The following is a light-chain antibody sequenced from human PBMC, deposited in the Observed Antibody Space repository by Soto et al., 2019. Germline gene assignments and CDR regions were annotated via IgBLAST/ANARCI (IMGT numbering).Light chain of an antibody. CDR1: QSVSSY. V-gene: IGKV3-11*01. CDR3: QPRSNWPLT. CDR2: DAS. Sequence: EIVLTQSPATLSLSPGERATLSCRASQSVSSYLAWYQQKPGQAPRLLISDASNRATGIPARFSGSGSGTDFTITISSLESEDLAVYYCQPRSNWPLTFGGGTKVEIK. J-gene: IGKJ4*01.